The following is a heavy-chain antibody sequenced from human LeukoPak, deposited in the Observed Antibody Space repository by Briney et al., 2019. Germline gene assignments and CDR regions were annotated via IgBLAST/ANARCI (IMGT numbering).Heavy chain of an antibody. J-gene: IGHJ6*04. CDR2: INHSGST. CDR1: GGSFSGYY. V-gene: IGHV4-34*01. Sequence: PSETLSPTCAVYGGSFSGYYWSWIRQPPGKGLEWIGEINHSGSTNYNPSLKSRVTISVDTSKNQFSLKLSSVTAADTAVYYCARGGFGELLNYYYGMDVWGKGTTVTVSS. CDR3: ARGGFGELLNYYYGMDV. D-gene: IGHD3-10*01.